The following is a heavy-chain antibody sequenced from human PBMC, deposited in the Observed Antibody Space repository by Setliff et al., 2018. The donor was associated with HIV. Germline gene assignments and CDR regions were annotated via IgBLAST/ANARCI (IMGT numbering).Heavy chain of an antibody. CDR2: IYHSGST. V-gene: IGHV4-4*02. J-gene: IGHJ4*02. CDR1: GGSISSSNW. D-gene: IGHD3-22*01. Sequence: PSETLSLTCAVSGGSISSSNWWTWVRQPPGKGLEWIGKIYHSGSTNYNPSLKGRATISVDTSKNQLFLKLSSVTAADTAVYYCSRGANYYESNGYYDYWGQGTLVTVSS. CDR3: SRGANYYESNGYYDY.